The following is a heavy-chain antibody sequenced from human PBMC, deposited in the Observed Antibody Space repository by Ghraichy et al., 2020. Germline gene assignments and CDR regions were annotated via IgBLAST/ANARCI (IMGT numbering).Heavy chain of an antibody. V-gene: IGHV4-31*03. J-gene: IGHJ5*02. CDR2: IYYSGST. D-gene: IGHD3-3*01. Sequence: SETLSLTCTVSGGSISSGGYYWSWIRQHPGKGLEWIGYIYYSGSTYYNPSLKSRVTISVDTSKNQFSLKLSSVTAADTAVYYCASAHLIRSGRNWLDPWGQGTLVTVSS. CDR3: ASAHLIRSGRNWLDP. CDR1: GGSISSGGYY.